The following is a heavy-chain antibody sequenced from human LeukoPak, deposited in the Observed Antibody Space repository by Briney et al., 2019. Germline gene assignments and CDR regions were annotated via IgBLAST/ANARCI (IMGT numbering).Heavy chain of an antibody. CDR1: GYSISSGYY. J-gene: IGHJ6*04. CDR3: ARDRGSVDV. V-gene: IGHV4-38-2*02. Sequence: PSETLSLTCTVSGYSISSGYYWGWIRPPPGKGLEWIGTIYHTGSTYYNPSLKSRVTISVDTSKNQFSLKLSSVTAADTAVYYCARDRGSVDVWGKGTTVTVSA. D-gene: IGHD3-10*01. CDR2: IYHTGST.